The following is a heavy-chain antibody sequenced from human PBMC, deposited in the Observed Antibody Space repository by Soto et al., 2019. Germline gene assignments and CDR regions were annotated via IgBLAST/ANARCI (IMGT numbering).Heavy chain of an antibody. Sequence: ASVKVSCKASGYTFTSYDINWVRQATGQGLEWMGWMNPNSGSTDYAQKFQGRVTMTRDTSISTAYMELSRLRSDDTAVYYCARAYLGSSADYWGQGTLVTVSS. J-gene: IGHJ4*02. V-gene: IGHV1-8*01. CDR2: MNPNSGST. CDR3: ARAYLGSSADY. CDR1: GYTFTSYD. D-gene: IGHD6-6*01.